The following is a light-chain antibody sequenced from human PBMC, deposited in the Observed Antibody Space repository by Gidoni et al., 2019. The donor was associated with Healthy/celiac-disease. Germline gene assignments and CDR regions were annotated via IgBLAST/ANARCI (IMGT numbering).Light chain of an antibody. CDR1: QSVSSY. Sequence: ELVLTQSPSTLSFSPGERATRSCRASQSVSSYLAWYQQKPGQAPMLLIYDASNRATGIPARFSGSGSGTDFTLTISSLEPEDFAVYYCQQRSNWPLTFGGGTKVEIK. J-gene: IGKJ4*01. V-gene: IGKV3-11*01. CDR2: DAS. CDR3: QQRSNWPLT.